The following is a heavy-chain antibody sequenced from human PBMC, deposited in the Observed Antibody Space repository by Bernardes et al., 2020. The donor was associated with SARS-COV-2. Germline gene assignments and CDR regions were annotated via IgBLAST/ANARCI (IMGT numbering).Heavy chain of an antibody. CDR1: GFSFSNYG. D-gene: IGHD2-2*01. J-gene: IGHJ6*02. CDR2: IWYDGSNK. CDR3: ARDDGIVVVPATRRALYFGMDV. V-gene: IGHV3-33*01. Sequence: GGSLRLSCAASGFSFSNYGMHWVRQAPGKGLEWVAVIWYDGSNKYSGDSVKGRFTISRDNSKNTVYLQMNSLRAEDTAVYYCARDDGIVVVPATRRALYFGMDVWGQGTTVTVSS.